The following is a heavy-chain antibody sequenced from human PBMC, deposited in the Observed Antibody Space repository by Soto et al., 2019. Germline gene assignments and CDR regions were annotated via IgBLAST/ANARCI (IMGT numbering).Heavy chain of an antibody. CDR3: ARRSSSWYYYYYGMDV. D-gene: IGHD6-13*01. V-gene: IGHV4-34*01. J-gene: IGHJ6*02. CDR1: GGSFSGYY. CDR2: INHSGST. Sequence: PSETLSLTCAVYGGSFSGYYWSWIRQPPGKGLEWIGEINHSGSTNYNPSLKSRVTISVDKSKNQFSLKLSSVTAADTAVYYCARRSSSWYYYYYGMDVWGQGTTVTVSS.